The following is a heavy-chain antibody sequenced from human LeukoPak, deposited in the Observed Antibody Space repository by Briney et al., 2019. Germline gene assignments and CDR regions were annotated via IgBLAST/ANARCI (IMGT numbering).Heavy chain of an antibody. V-gene: IGHV7-4-1*02. CDR1: GYSFTGHY. CDR2: INTNTGNP. Sequence: ASVKVPCKASGYSFTGHYIHWVRQAPGQGLEWMGWINTNTGNPTYAQGFTGRFVFSLDTSVSTAYLQISSLKAEDTAVYYCARLGFDPWGQGTLVTVSS. CDR3: ARLGFDP. J-gene: IGHJ5*02.